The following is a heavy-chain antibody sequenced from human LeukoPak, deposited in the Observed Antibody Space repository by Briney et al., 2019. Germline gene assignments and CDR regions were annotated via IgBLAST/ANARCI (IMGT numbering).Heavy chain of an antibody. Sequence: GGSLRLSSAPSRFTFSDYYMSSIRHAPRRGLRWGSYISTSGSTIYYADSVKGRLTISRDNAKNSLYLQMNSLRAEDTAVYYCARDRFRGALDGMDVWGQGTTVTVSS. CDR2: ISTSGSTI. CDR1: RFTFSDYY. CDR3: ARDRFRGALDGMDV. D-gene: IGHD3-10*01. V-gene: IGHV3-11*01. J-gene: IGHJ6*02.